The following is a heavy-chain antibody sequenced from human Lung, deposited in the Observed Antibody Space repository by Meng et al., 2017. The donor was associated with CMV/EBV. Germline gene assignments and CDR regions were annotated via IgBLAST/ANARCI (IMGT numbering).Heavy chain of an antibody. J-gene: IGHJ4*02. CDR1: GYTFTSYY. Sequence: ASAXVSXXASGYTFTSYYMHWVRQAPGQGLEWMGIINPSGGSTSYAQKFQGRVTMTRDTSTSTVYMELSSLRSEDTAVYYCARLGYYDSSPLGDYFDYWGQGXLVTVSS. V-gene: IGHV1-46*01. D-gene: IGHD3-22*01. CDR3: ARLGYYDSSPLGDYFDY. CDR2: INPSGGST.